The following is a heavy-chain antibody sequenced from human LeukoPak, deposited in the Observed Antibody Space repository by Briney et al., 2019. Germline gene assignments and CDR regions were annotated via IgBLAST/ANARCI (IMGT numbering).Heavy chain of an antibody. Sequence: GGSLRVSCAASGFTFSSYGMHWVRQVPGKGLEWVAVIWYDGSKEYYADPVKGRFTISRDNSKNTLYLQMNSLRAEDTAVYYCARDRCSGGSCDSGAEYFQHWGQGTLVTVSS. V-gene: IGHV3-33*01. CDR3: ARDRCSGGSCDSGAEYFQH. D-gene: IGHD2-15*01. J-gene: IGHJ1*01. CDR1: GFTFSSYG. CDR2: IWYDGSKE.